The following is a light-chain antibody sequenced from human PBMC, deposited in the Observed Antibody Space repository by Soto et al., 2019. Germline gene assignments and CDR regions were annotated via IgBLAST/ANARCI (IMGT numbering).Light chain of an antibody. CDR1: SSNIGSNT. Sequence: QPVLTQPPSASGTPGQRVTISCSGSSSNIGSNTVNWYQVPGTAPKLLSSSNNQRPSGVPDRFSASKSGTSASLAISGLQSEDEADYYCAAWDDSLNVWMFGGGTKLTVL. V-gene: IGLV1-44*01. J-gene: IGLJ3*02. CDR2: SNN. CDR3: AAWDDSLNVWM.